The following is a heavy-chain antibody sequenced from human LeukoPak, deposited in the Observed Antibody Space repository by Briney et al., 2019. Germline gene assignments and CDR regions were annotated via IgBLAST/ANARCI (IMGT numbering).Heavy chain of an antibody. Sequence: GGSLRLSCAASGFTFSNYAMIWVRQAPGKGLEWISSINKNSRYIYYADSLKGRFTISRDNAKNSLYLQINSLTTEDTAVYYCARSVPMAVSGLDLWGQGTLVTVSS. CDR3: ARSVPMAVSGLDL. D-gene: IGHD5/OR15-5a*01. V-gene: IGHV3-21*01. CDR1: GFTFSNYA. CDR2: INKNSRYI. J-gene: IGHJ5*02.